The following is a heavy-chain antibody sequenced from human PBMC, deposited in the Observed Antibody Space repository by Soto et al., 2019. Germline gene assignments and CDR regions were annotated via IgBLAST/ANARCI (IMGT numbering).Heavy chain of an antibody. CDR3: VKNSPIGSTYSGHDGIDD. CDR2: MNPNSGNT. J-gene: IGHJ4*02. CDR1: GYTFTSYD. V-gene: IGHV1-8*01. D-gene: IGHD5-12*01. Sequence: GASVKVSCKASGYTFTSYDINWVRQATGQGLEWMGWMNPNSGNTGYAQKFQGRVTMTRNTSISTAYMELSSLRSEDTAVYYCVKNSPIGSTYSGHDGIDDWGQGSLVTVSS.